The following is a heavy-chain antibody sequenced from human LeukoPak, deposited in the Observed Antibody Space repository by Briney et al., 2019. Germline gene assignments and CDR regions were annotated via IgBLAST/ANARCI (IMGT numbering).Heavy chain of an antibody. CDR2: ISINGDGT. CDR3: AKDLLFPRFGSES. CDR1: GFTFNKFA. D-gene: IGHD3-10*01. V-gene: IGHV3-23*01. Sequence: GGSLRLSCAASGFTFNKFALSWVRQAPGKGLEWVSAISINGDGTYYADSVRGRFTISRDNSKNTLYLQMNSLKTEETAVYYCAKDLLFPRFGSESWGQGTLVTVSS. J-gene: IGHJ5*02.